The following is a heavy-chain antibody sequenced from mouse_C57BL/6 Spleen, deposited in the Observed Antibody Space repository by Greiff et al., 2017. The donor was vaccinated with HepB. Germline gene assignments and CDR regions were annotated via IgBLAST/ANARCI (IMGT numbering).Heavy chain of an antibody. CDR1: GYTFTSYG. D-gene: IGHD1-1*01. CDR2: IYPRSGNT. CDR3: ARWSDYYGSSPYAMDY. J-gene: IGHJ4*01. V-gene: IGHV1-81*01. Sequence: QVQLQHSGAELARPGASVKLSCKASGYTFTSYGISWVKQSTGQGLEWIGEIYPRSGNTYYNEKFKGKATLTADKSSSTAYMELRSLTSEDSAVYVCARWSDYYGSSPYAMDYWGQGTSVTVSS.